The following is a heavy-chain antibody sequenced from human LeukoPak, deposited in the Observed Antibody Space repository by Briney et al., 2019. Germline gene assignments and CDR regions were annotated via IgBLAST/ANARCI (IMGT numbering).Heavy chain of an antibody. D-gene: IGHD1-1*01. Sequence: PSETLSLTCAVSGGSISSSNWWSWVRQPPGKGLEWIGEIYHSGSTNYNPSLKSRVTISVDKSKNQSSLKLSSVTAADTAVYYCARDPGTTGTTVSFDYWGQGTLVTVSS. CDR1: GGSISSSNW. J-gene: IGHJ4*02. CDR3: ARDPGTTGTTVSFDY. CDR2: IYHSGST. V-gene: IGHV4-4*02.